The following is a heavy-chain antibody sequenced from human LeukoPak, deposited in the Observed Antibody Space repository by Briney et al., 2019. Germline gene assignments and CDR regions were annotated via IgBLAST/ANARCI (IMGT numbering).Heavy chain of an antibody. V-gene: IGHV4-59*01. J-gene: IGHJ4*02. CDR3: ARNLIPEQLVLNF. CDR1: NGSISNYY. CDR2: IYYTGST. Sequence: PSETLSLTCTVSNGSISNYYWNWIRQAPGKGLEWIGYIYYTGSTNKNPSLKSRVTMSVDTSKNQFSLNLKSVTPEDTAVYYCARNLIPEQLVLNFWGQGILVTVSS. D-gene: IGHD6-13*01.